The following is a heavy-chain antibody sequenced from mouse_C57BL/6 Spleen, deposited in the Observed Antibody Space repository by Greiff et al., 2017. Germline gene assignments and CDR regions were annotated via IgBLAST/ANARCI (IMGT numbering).Heavy chain of an antibody. CDR1: GFTFSDAW. D-gene: IGHD2-5*01. CDR3: TSYSNYEDCYFDV. CDR2: IRNKANNHAT. Sequence: EVKLQESGGGLVQPGGSMKLSCAASGFTFSDAWMDWVRQSPEQGLEWVAEIRNKANNHATYYAESVKGRFTISRDDTKSSVYLQMNSLRAEDTGIYYCTSYSNYEDCYFDVWGTGTTVTVSS. J-gene: IGHJ1*03. V-gene: IGHV6-6*01.